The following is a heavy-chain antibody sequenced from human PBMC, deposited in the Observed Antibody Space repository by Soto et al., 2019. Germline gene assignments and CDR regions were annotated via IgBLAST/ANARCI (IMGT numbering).Heavy chain of an antibody. D-gene: IGHD6-19*01. V-gene: IGHV1-2*02. CDR3: ARDMVEVTVVAGMLGRFDP. J-gene: IGHJ5*02. CDR1: GYTFTGYF. CDR2: INPNSGGT. Sequence: ASVKVSCKTSGYTFTGYFMHWVRQAPGQGHEWMGWINPNSGGTNYALKFQGRITMTRDTSINTAYLELNRLRSDDTAVYYCARDMVEVTVVAGMLGRFDPWGQGTLVTVSS.